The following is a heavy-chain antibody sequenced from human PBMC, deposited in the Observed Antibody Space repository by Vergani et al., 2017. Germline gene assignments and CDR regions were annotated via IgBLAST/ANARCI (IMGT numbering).Heavy chain of an antibody. V-gene: IGHV3-48*01. D-gene: IGHD3-3*01. CDR3: VKDATESYDFWSGYYSYYFDY. CDR2: ISSSSTI. J-gene: IGHJ4*02. CDR1: GFTFSSYS. Sequence: EVQLVESGGGLVQPGGSLRLSCAASGFTFSSYSMNWVRQAPGKGLEWVSYISSSSTIYYADSVKGRFTISRDNAKNSLYLQMSSLRAEDTAVYYCVKDATESYDFWSGYYSYYFDYWGQGTLVTVSS.